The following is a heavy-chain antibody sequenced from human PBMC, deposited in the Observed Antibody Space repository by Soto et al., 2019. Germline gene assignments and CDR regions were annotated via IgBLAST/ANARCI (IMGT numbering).Heavy chain of an antibody. CDR2: ISYDGSNK. V-gene: IGHV3-30*18. Sequence: GGSLRLSCAASGFTFSSYGMHWVRQAPGKGLEWVAVISYDGSNKYYADSVKGRFTISRDNSKNTLYLQMNSLRAEDTAVYYCAKREAAAVNYYYYYMDVWGKGTTVTVSS. CDR3: AKREAAAVNYYYYYMDV. J-gene: IGHJ6*03. CDR1: GFTFSSYG. D-gene: IGHD6-13*01.